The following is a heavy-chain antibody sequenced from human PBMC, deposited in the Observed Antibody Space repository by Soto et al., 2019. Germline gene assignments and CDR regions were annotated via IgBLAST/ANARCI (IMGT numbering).Heavy chain of an antibody. Sequence: SETLSLTCTVSGGSISSSSYYWGWIRQPPGKGLEWIGSIYYSGSTYYNPSLKSRVTISVDTSKNQFALKMSSVTAADTAVYYCARLEITFGGVIVIGYWGQGTLVTVSS. CDR3: ARLEITFGGVIVIGY. CDR1: GGSISSSSYY. CDR2: IYYSGST. J-gene: IGHJ4*02. D-gene: IGHD3-16*02. V-gene: IGHV4-39*01.